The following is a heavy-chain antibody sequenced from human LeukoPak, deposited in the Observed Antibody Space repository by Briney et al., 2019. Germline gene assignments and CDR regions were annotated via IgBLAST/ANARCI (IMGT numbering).Heavy chain of an antibody. V-gene: IGHV1-18*01. Sequence: ASVKVSCKASGYTFTSYGISWVRQAPGQGLEWMGWISAYNGNTNYAQKLQGRVNMTTDTSTSTAYMELRSLRSDDTAVYYCARDVLRYFDWLSHYYYYYGMDVWGQGTTVTVSS. CDR2: ISAYNGNT. D-gene: IGHD3-9*01. CDR1: GYTFTSYG. J-gene: IGHJ6*02. CDR3: ARDVLRYFDWLSHYYYYYGMDV.